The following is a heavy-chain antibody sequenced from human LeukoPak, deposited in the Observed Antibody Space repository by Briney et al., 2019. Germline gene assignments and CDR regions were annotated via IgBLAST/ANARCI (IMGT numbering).Heavy chain of an antibody. CDR2: IKKDGNEK. CDR3: ARDGYSGSYYGY. CDR1: GFTFSSYW. Sequence: GGSLRLSCAASGFTFSSYWMSWVRQAPGKGLEWVANIKKDGNEKYYVDSVKGRFTISRDNAKNSLYLQMNSLRAKDTAVYYCARDGYSGSYYGYWGQGTLVTVSS. V-gene: IGHV3-7*04. J-gene: IGHJ4*02. D-gene: IGHD1-26*01.